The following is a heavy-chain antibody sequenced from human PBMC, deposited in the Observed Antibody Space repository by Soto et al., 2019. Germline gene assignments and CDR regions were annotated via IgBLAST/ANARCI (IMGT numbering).Heavy chain of an antibody. Sequence: PSETLSLTCTVSGGSIISSSYYFVCIRQPPWKGLEWIGSIYYSGSTYYNPSLKSRVTISVDTSKNQFSLKLSSVTAADTAVYYCARGAVAGPYYYYGMDVWGQGTTVTVSS. D-gene: IGHD6-19*01. CDR1: GGSIISSSYY. V-gene: IGHV4-39*01. CDR3: ARGAVAGPYYYYGMDV. J-gene: IGHJ6*02. CDR2: IYYSGST.